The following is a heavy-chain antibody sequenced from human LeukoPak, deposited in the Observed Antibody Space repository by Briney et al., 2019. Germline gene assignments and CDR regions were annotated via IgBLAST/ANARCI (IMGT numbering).Heavy chain of an antibody. Sequence: PGGSLRLSCAASGFTFSGSAMHWVRQASGKGLEWVGRIRSKANSYATAYAASVKGRFTISRDDSKNTAYLQMNSLRVEDTAVYYCARVIGSGWPYYFDYWGQGTLVTVSS. CDR3: ARVIGSGWPYYFDY. J-gene: IGHJ4*02. CDR2: IRSKANSYAT. CDR1: GFTFSGSA. D-gene: IGHD6-19*01. V-gene: IGHV3-73*01.